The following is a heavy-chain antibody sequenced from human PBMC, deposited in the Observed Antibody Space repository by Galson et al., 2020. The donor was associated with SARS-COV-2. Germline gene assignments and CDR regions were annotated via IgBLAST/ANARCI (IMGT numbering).Heavy chain of an antibody. Sequence: GGSLRLSCAASGFTFSSYAMHWVRQAPGKGLEWVAVILYDGSNKYYAYSVKGRFTISRDNSKNTLYLQMNSLRAEDTAVYYCARTYSGSYRSPVDYWGQGTLVTVSS. V-gene: IGHV3-30-3*01. CDR1: GFTFSSYA. CDR2: ILYDGSNK. CDR3: ARTYSGSYRSPVDY. D-gene: IGHD1-26*01. J-gene: IGHJ4*02.